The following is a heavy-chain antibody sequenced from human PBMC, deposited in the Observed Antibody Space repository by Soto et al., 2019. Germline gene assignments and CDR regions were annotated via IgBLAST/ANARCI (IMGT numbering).Heavy chain of an antibody. J-gene: IGHJ4*02. CDR2: IDPSDSQT. Sequence: GESLKISCKGSGYSFAGYWITWVRQKPGKGLEWMGRIDPSDSQTYYSPSFRGHVTISATKSITTVFLQWSSLRASDTAMYYCARQIYDSDTGPNYQYYFDSWGQGTPVTVSS. CDR3: ARQIYDSDTGPNYQYYFDS. D-gene: IGHD3-22*01. V-gene: IGHV5-10-1*01. CDR1: GYSFAGYW.